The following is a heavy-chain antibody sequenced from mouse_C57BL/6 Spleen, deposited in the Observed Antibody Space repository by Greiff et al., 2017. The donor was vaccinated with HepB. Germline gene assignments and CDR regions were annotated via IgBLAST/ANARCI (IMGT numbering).Heavy chain of an antibody. CDR2: INPNNGGT. D-gene: IGHD2-5*01. Sequence: VHVKQSGPELVKPGASVKIPCKASGYTFTDYNMDWVKQSHGKSLEWIGDINPNNGGTIYNQKFKGKATLTVDKSSSTAYMELRSLTSEDTAVYYCARAVDYSNYGGVYWYFDVWGTGTTVTVSS. V-gene: IGHV1-18*01. CDR1: GYTFTDYN. CDR3: ARAVDYSNYGGVYWYFDV. J-gene: IGHJ1*03.